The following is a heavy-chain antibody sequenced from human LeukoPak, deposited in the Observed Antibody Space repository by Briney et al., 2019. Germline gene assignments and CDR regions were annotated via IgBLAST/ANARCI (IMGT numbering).Heavy chain of an antibody. Sequence: SETLSLTCTVSGGSISSYYWSWIRQPPGKGLEWIEYIYYSGSTNYNPSLKSRVTIPVDTSKNQFSLKLSSVTAADTAVYYCARASHDYGDYSHFDYWGQGTLVTVSS. J-gene: IGHJ4*02. CDR1: GGSISSYY. D-gene: IGHD4-17*01. CDR2: IYYSGST. V-gene: IGHV4-59*01. CDR3: ARASHDYGDYSHFDY.